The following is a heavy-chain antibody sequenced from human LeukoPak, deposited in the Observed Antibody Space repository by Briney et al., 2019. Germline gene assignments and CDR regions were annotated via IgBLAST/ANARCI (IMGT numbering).Heavy chain of an antibody. D-gene: IGHD2-8*02. Sequence: ASVKVSCKASGYTFSNYYMHWVRQPPGQGLEWMGLINPTGSSTNYAQKFRGRVTMIRDTSATTVYMELSSLRSEDTAVYYCAREESGGYFDYWGQGTLVTVSS. J-gene: IGHJ4*02. CDR3: AREESGGYFDY. V-gene: IGHV1-46*01. CDR1: GYTFSNYY. CDR2: INPTGSST.